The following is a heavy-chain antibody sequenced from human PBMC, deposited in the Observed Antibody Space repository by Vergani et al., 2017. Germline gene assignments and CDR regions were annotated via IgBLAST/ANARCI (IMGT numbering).Heavy chain of an antibody. V-gene: IGHV5-51*01. Sequence: EVQLVQSGAEVKKPGESLKISCQISGSSFTNYWIGWVRQMPGKGLEWMGIIHPADSDTRYSPSFQDQVTISVDKSISTAYLQRSRLRASDSAMYYCARLYGRDSSGSKYFDYWGQGTLVTVSS. CDR3: ARLYGRDSSGSKYFDY. CDR1: GSSFTNYW. CDR2: IHPADSDT. D-gene: IGHD3-22*01. J-gene: IGHJ4*02.